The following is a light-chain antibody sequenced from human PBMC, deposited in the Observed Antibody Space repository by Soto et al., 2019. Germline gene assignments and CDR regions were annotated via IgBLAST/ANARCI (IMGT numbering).Light chain of an antibody. V-gene: IGLV2-14*01. Sequence: QSALTQPVSVSGSPGQSITISCTGTSSDVGGYNYVSWYQQHPGKAPKLMIYDVSNRPSGVSNRFSGSKSGNTASLTISGLQAEDEADYYCSSYTSSSTLVLGGGTKLTVL. CDR2: DVS. CDR3: SSYTSSSTLV. CDR1: SSDVGGYNY. J-gene: IGLJ2*01.